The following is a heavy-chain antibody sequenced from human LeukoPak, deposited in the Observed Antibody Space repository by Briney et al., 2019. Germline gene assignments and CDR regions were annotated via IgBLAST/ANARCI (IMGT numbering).Heavy chain of an antibody. D-gene: IGHD1-26*01. CDR3: ARDSGLGGRGELGSYSDY. CDR1: GFTFDDYG. CDR2: INWNGGST. Sequence: GGSLRLSCAASGFTFDDYGMSWVRQAPGKGLEWVSGINWNGGSTGYADSVKGRFTISRDNAKNSLYLQMNSLRAEDTALYRCARDSGLGGRGELGSYSDYWGQGTLVTVSS. J-gene: IGHJ4*02. V-gene: IGHV3-20*01.